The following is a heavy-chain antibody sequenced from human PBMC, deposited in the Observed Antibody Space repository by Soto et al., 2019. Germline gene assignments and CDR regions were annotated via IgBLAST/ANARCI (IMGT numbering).Heavy chain of an antibody. D-gene: IGHD6-19*01. CDR1: GGSINSNF. CDR3: ARELWMAGLVYYFDF. V-gene: IGHV4-4*07. CDR2: IPSNGDT. J-gene: IGHJ4*02. Sequence: SETLSLTCTISGGSINSNFLTWIRQPAGKGLEWIGRIPSNGDTNYNPSLRGRVSMSLDTSKNHFSLKLNSVTASDTAVYFCARELWMAGLVYYFDFWGQGTLVTVSS.